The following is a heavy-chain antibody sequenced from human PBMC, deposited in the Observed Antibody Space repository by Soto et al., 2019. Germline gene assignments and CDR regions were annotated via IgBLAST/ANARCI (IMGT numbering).Heavy chain of an antibody. CDR3: ARDLGDAFDM. CDR1: AYTFTSYG. Sequence: QVQLVQSGAEVKKPGASVKVSCKASAYTFTSYGISRVRQAPGKGLEWMGWISAYNGNTHYARRLQGRVTMTTDTSTSTAYMELRSLRSDDTAVYYCARDLGDAFDMWGQGTMVTVSS. J-gene: IGHJ3*02. CDR2: ISAYNGNT. V-gene: IGHV1-18*01.